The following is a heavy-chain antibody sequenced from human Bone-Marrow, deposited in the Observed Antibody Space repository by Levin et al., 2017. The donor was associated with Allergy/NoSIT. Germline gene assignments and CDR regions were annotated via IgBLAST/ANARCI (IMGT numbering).Heavy chain of an antibody. Sequence: PSETLSLTCTVSGASVSDFYWSWIRQSPGRGLEWIGWVSDSGSTTYNPSLKSRVAISIDPSKNQLSLKVTSVTAADTAVYYCARNYDFWSGYRTPLGFDVWGRGTTVTVSS. J-gene: IGHJ6*02. CDR3: ARNYDFWSGYRTPLGFDV. D-gene: IGHD3-3*01. CDR2: VSDSGST. CDR1: GASVSDFY. V-gene: IGHV4-59*08.